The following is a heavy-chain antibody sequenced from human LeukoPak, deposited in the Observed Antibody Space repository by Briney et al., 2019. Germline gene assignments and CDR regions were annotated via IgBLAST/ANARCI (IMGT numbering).Heavy chain of an antibody. D-gene: IGHD6-19*01. CDR1: GYTFTSYD. J-gene: IGHJ4*02. V-gene: IGHV1-8*03. CDR2: MNPNSGNT. CDR3: GRIAVAGNSIDY. Sequence: ASVKVSCKASGYTFTSYDINWVRQATGQGLEWMGWMNPNSGNTGYAQKFQGRVTITRNTSISTAYMELSSLRSEDTAVYYCGRIAVAGNSIDYWGQGTLVTVSS.